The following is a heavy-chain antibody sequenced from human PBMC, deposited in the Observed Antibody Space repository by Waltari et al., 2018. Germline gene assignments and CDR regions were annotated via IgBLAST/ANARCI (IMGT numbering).Heavy chain of an antibody. CDR2: LYSYGRT. V-gene: IGHV3-53*04. D-gene: IGHD3-16*01. J-gene: IGHJ5*02. CDR3: ARGFTLILGP. Sequence: EMQLVESEGGLVQPGGSLTLSCTASGFDVNRNYMSWVRQDPGKGPEWVSVLYSYGRTFYADAVKGRFTISRHDSKNTLYLQLNSLTPDDTAVYYCARGFTLILGPWGQGALVTVSS. CDR1: GFDVNRNY.